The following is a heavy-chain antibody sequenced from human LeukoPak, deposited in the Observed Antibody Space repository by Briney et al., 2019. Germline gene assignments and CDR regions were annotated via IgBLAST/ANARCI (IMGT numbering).Heavy chain of an antibody. CDR3: AGDLRDDTIDH. V-gene: IGHV3-48*01. CDR1: GFTFSSFS. J-gene: IGHJ4*02. D-gene: IGHD3-22*01. Sequence: GGSLRLSCAASGFTFSSFSMSWVRQAPGKGLEWVSYISDSSSTIYYAESVKGRFTISRDNAKSSLYLQMNSLSAEDTAMYYCAGDLRDDTIDHWGQGTLVTVSS. CDR2: ISDSSSTI.